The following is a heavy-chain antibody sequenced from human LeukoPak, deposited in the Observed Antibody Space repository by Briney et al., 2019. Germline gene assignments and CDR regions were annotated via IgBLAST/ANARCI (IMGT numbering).Heavy chain of an antibody. J-gene: IGHJ4*02. CDR2: ISSSGSSI. V-gene: IGHV3-21*01. CDR3: ARDPPYGAKLFDS. Sequence: GGSLRLSCAASGFTFSSYSMNWVRQAPGKGLEWVPSISSSGSSIYDADSVKGRFTISRDNAKNSLCLQMNSLRAEDTGVYYCARDPPYGAKLFDSWGQGTLVTVSS. CDR1: GFTFSSYS. D-gene: IGHD4-17*01.